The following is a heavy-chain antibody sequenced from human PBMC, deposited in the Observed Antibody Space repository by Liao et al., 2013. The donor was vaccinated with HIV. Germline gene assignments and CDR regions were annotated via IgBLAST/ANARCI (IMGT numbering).Heavy chain of an antibody. Sequence: QVRLQESGPGLVKPSQTLSLTCTVSGDLIRRDNYYWTWIRQPAGKGLEWIGHIYTGMSTTGTTNYNPSLKSRVTISVDTSKNQFSLKLSSVTAADTAVYYCARGXEDDAFDIWGQGTMVTVSS. CDR3: ARGXEDDAFDI. CDR2: IYTGMSTTGTT. V-gene: IGHV4-61*02. CDR1: GDLIRRDNYY. J-gene: IGHJ3*02.